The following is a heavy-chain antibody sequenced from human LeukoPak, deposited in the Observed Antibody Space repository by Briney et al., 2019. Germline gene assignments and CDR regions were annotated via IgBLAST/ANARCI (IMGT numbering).Heavy chain of an antibody. CDR1: GFAFSAYE. CDR3: TTLGYHLDS. CDR2: MSGTDTTR. V-gene: IGHV3-48*03. J-gene: IGHJ4*02. Sequence: PGGSLRLSRVASGFAFSAYEINWVRQAPGEGMEWVAYMSGTDTTRYYADSVRGRFTISGDNAKNSLYLQMSSLRVEDTALYYCTTLGYHLDSWGQGTPVTVSS. D-gene: IGHD3-22*01.